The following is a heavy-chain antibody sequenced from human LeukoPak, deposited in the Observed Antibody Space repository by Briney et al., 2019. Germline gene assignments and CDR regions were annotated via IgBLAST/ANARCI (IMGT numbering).Heavy chain of an antibody. CDR3: ARVLYSSSWLYYYYYMDV. Sequence: ASVKVSCKASGYTFTSYGISWVRQAPGQGLEWMGWISAYNGNTNYAPKLQGRVTMTTDTSTSTAYMELRSLRSDDTAVYYCARVLYSSSWLYYYYYMDVWGKGTTVTISS. V-gene: IGHV1-18*01. D-gene: IGHD6-13*01. CDR1: GYTFTSYG. CDR2: ISAYNGNT. J-gene: IGHJ6*03.